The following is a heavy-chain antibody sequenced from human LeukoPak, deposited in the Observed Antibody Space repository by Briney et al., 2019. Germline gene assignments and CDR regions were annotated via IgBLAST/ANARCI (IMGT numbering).Heavy chain of an antibody. CDR2: INPNSGGT. D-gene: IGHD3-3*01. CDR3: ARDPSPVTTIFGAVIIGDDAFDI. J-gene: IGHJ3*02. Sequence: GASVKVSCKASGYTFTGYYMHWVRQAPGQGLEWMGWINPNSGGTNYAQKLQGRVTMTTDTSTSTAYMELRSLRSDDTAVYYCARDPSPVTTIFGAVIIGDDAFDIWGQGTMVTVSS. V-gene: IGHV1-2*02. CDR1: GYTFTGYY.